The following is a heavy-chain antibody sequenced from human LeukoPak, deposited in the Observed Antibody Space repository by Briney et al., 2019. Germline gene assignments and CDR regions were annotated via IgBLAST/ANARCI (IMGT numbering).Heavy chain of an antibody. J-gene: IGHJ5*02. CDR1: GYTFSSYY. V-gene: IGHV1-46*01. D-gene: IGHD2-15*01. Sequence: GASVKLSCKASGYTFSSYYIQWVRQAPGQGLEWMGTINPAEGTTIYAQKFQARVSISSDTSTSTVYMELSSLRSDDTAMYYCARSMMWYSGRSWGLGTLVTVSS. CDR2: INPAEGTT. CDR3: ARSMMWYSGRS.